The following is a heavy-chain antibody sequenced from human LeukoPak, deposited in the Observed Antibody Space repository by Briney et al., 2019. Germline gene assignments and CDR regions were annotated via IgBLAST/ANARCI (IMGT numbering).Heavy chain of an antibody. V-gene: IGHV4-61*02. CDR3: ARDSRSLYGDNDFWGYAESFDP. CDR1: GGSISSGSYY. CDR2: IYTSGST. J-gene: IGHJ5*02. D-gene: IGHD3-3*01. Sequence: SQSLSLTCTVPGGSISSGSYYWSSFRQPAGNGLEWIWRIYTSGSTNYNPSLKSRVTMSVDTSKNQFSRKLSSVTAAETAVYQSARDSRSLYGDNDFWGYAESFDPWGQGTLVTVSS.